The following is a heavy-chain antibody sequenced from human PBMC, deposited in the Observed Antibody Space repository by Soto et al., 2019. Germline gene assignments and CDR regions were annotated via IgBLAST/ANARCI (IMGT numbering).Heavy chain of an antibody. J-gene: IGHJ4*02. D-gene: IGHD4-17*01. CDR3: ARDERTTVTFGALSDY. CDR2: ISAYNGNT. Sequence: GASVKVSCKASSYTFTSYGISWVRQAPGQGLEWMGWISAYNGNTNYAQKLQGRVTMTTDTSTSTAYMELRSLRSDDTAVYYCARDERTTVTFGALSDYWGQGPLVTVS. CDR1: SYTFTSYG. V-gene: IGHV1-18*01.